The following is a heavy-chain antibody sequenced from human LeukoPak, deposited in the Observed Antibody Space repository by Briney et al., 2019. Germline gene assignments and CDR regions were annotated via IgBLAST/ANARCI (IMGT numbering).Heavy chain of an antibody. V-gene: IGHV1-2*02. Sequence: ASVKVSLKASGYTFTVYYMHWVRPAPGQGLEWMGWINPNSGGTNYAQKFQGRVTMTRDTSISTAYMELSRLRSDDTAVYYCASEGSYDSRAQRYWGQGTLVTVSS. D-gene: IGHD3-22*01. CDR3: ASEGSYDSRAQRY. CDR1: GYTFTVYY. CDR2: INPNSGGT. J-gene: IGHJ4*02.